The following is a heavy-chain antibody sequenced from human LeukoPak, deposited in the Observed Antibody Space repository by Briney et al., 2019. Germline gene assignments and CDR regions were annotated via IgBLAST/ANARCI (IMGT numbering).Heavy chain of an antibody. Sequence: ASVKVSCKASGYNFNIYYVHWVRQAPGQGPEWMGWIIPDSGDTHYAQKFQGRVTVTSDTSIRTAYMDLSRLRSDDMAVYYCARGHSDFGVLNPVDYWGQGTLVTVSS. D-gene: IGHD3-3*01. CDR1: GYNFNIYY. CDR2: IIPDSGDT. V-gene: IGHV1-2*02. CDR3: ARGHSDFGVLNPVDY. J-gene: IGHJ4*02.